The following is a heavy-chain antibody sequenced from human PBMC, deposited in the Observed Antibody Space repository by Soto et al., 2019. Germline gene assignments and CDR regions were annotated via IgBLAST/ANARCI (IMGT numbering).Heavy chain of an antibody. CDR2: ISDNGCST. V-gene: IGHV3-23*01. Sequence: GGSLRLWCAASGFTCSHYGMSWVRQSPGKGVEWVSGISDNGCSTYYADSVKCRFTISRDNSKNTLYLQMNGLRDADTATHYCAQVGLRFKDKPMDLFDYWGQGTLVTVSS. CDR1: GFTCSHYG. D-gene: IGHD5-18*01. CDR3: AQVGLRFKDKPMDLFDY. J-gene: IGHJ4*02.